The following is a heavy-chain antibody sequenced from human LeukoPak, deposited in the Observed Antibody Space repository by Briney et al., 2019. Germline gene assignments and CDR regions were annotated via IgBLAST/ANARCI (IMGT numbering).Heavy chain of an antibody. CDR2: ISGSSIYI. V-gene: IGHV3-21*01. J-gene: IGHJ4*02. D-gene: IGHD3-22*01. Sequence: GGSLRLSCAASGFTFSSYAMSWVRQAPGKGLEWVSSISGSSIYIYYADSVKGRFTISRDNAKNSLYLQLNSLRAEDTAVYYCARDPPYYDGSGYYYDYWGQGTLVTVSS. CDR1: GFTFSSYA. CDR3: ARDPPYYDGSGYYYDY.